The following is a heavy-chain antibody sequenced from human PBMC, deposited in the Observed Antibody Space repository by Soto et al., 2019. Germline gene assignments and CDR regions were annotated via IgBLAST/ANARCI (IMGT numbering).Heavy chain of an antibody. CDR2: IYYRGST. J-gene: IGHJ6*02. D-gene: IGHD6-13*01. CDR1: GGSISGYY. CDR3: ATQQLLPYYYALDV. Sequence: QVQLQESGPGLVKPSDTLSLNCTVSGGSISGYYWSWIRQPPGKGLEYIGYIYYRGSTNYNPSLKSRVTMSVDTSRNLFSLKVNSVTAADTAVYYCATQQLLPYYYALDVWGQGTTVTVSS. V-gene: IGHV4-59*07.